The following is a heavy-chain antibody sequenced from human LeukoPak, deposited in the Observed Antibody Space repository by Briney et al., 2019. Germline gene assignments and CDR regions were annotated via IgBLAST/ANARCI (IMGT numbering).Heavy chain of an antibody. V-gene: IGHV3-48*02. CDR2: ISSDGSTL. D-gene: IGHD3-10*01. CDR3: ARDYGSHGEYFDY. Sequence: PGGSLRLSCAASGFTFTKYNINWVRQAPGKGLEWVSYISSDGSTLYYADSVRGRFTISRDNARNSLYLQMNSLRDEDTAVYYCARDYGSHGEYFDYWGQGTLVTVSS. J-gene: IGHJ4*02. CDR1: GFTFTKYN.